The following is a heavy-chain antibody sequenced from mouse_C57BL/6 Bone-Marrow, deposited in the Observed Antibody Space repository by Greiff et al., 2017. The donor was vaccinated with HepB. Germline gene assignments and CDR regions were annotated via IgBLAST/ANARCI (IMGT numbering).Heavy chain of an antibody. Sequence: QVQLQQPGAELVRPGSSVKLSCKASGYTFTSYWMHWVKQRPIQGLEWIGNIDPSDSETHYNQKFKDKATLTVDKSSSTAYMQLSSLTSEDSAVYYCARWRDFYYYGSSRYYYAMDYWGQGTSVTVSS. V-gene: IGHV1-52*01. J-gene: IGHJ4*01. CDR3: ARWRDFYYYGSSRYYYAMDY. CDR2: IDPSDSET. CDR1: GYTFTSYW. D-gene: IGHD1-1*01.